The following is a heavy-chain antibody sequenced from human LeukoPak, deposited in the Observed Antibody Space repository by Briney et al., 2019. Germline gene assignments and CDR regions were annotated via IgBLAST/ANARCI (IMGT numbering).Heavy chain of an antibody. Sequence: GASVKVSCKASGYTFTGYYMHWVRQAPGQGLEWTGWINPSSGGTSYAQKFQGRVTMTRDTSISTAYTELSRLRSDDTAVYYCARVKSSGWYGTLDYFDYWGQGTLVTVSS. CDR2: INPSSGGT. CDR1: GYTFTGYY. CDR3: ARVKSSGWYGTLDYFDY. V-gene: IGHV1-2*02. J-gene: IGHJ4*02. D-gene: IGHD6-19*01.